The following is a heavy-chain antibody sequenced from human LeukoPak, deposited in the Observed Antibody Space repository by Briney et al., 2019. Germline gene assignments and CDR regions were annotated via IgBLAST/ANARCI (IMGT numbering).Heavy chain of an antibody. CDR3: AKGLLRTYFSDSSGHTPETPNYFDY. D-gene: IGHD3-22*01. V-gene: IGHV3-30*02. Sequence: PGGSLRLSCAASGFTFSTYGMHWVRQAPGKGLEWVTFIRYDGSNKYYADSVKGRFTISRDNSKNTLYLQMNSLRAEDTAVYYCAKGLLRTYFSDSSGHTPETPNYFDYWGREPWSPSPQ. CDR2: IRYDGSNK. CDR1: GFTFSTYG. J-gene: IGHJ4*02.